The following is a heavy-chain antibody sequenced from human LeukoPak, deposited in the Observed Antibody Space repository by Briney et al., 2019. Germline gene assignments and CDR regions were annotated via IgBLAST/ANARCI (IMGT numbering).Heavy chain of an antibody. CDR3: ARCVAVAGEDYYYYYMDV. J-gene: IGHJ6*03. CDR2: IYYSGST. V-gene: IGHV4-59*01. Sequence: SETLSLTCTVSGGSISSYYWSWIRQPPGKGLEWIGYIYYSGSTNYNPSLKSRVTISVDTSKNQFSLKLSSVTAADTAVYYCARCVAVAGEDYYYYYMDVWGKGTTVTISS. CDR1: GGSISSYY. D-gene: IGHD6-19*01.